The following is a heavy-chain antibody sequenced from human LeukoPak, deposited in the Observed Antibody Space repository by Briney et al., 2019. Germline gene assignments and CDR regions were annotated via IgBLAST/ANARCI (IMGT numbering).Heavy chain of an antibody. D-gene: IGHD3-22*01. V-gene: IGHV1-24*01. CDR2: FDPEDGET. Sequence: ASVKVSCKVSGYTLTELSMHWVRQAPGKGLEWMGGFDPEDGETIYAQKFQARVTMTEDTSTDTAYMELSSLRSEDTAVYYCATPLYDSSGYPFDYWGQGTLVTVSS. CDR3: ATPLYDSSGYPFDY. CDR1: GYTLTELS. J-gene: IGHJ4*02.